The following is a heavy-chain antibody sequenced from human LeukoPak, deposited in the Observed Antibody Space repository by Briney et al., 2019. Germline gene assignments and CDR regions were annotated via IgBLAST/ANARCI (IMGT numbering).Heavy chain of an antibody. D-gene: IGHD3-22*01. Sequence: GGSLRLSCAASGFTFDDYAMHWVRQAPGKGLEWVSLISWDGGSTYYADSVKGRFTISRDNSKNSLYLQMNSLRAEDTALYYCAKDSTYYYDSSGLGAFDYWGQGTLDTVSS. CDR1: GFTFDDYA. CDR2: ISWDGGST. CDR3: AKDSTYYYDSSGLGAFDY. J-gene: IGHJ4*02. V-gene: IGHV3-43D*03.